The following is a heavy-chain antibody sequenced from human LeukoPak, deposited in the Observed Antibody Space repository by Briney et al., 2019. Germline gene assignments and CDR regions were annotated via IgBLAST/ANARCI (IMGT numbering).Heavy chain of an antibody. V-gene: IGHV3-48*01. CDR2: ISISGSTI. Sequence: PGGSLRLSCAATGSTLSSYSMNWVRQAPGKGLEWVSHISISGSTIHYADSVRGRFTISRDSAKNSLYLQMNSLRAEDTAVYYCVSKGSGSYYYYYYYMDVWGKGTTVTVSS. CDR1: GSTLSSYS. CDR3: VSKGSGSYYYYYYYMDV. D-gene: IGHD3-10*01. J-gene: IGHJ6*03.